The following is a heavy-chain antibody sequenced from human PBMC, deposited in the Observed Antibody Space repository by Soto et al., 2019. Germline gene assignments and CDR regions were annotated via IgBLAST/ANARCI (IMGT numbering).Heavy chain of an antibody. D-gene: IGHD6-19*01. V-gene: IGHV4-38-2*02. CDR2: IYHGGTT. CDR3: ARVHVMVVAGSTFDY. CDR1: GYSLRMGPY. Sequence: SETLSLTGTVSGYSLRMGPYWAWTRQPPGKGPEWIASIYHGGTTFYNPSLKSRITISVDTSNNQFSLKLTSVTAADTAVYYCARVHVMVVAGSTFDYWGHGTLVTVSS. J-gene: IGHJ4*01.